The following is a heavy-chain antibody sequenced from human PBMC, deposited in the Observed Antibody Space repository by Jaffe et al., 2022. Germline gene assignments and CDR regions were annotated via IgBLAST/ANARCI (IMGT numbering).Heavy chain of an antibody. D-gene: IGHD3-10*01. CDR2: IYWDGDK. V-gene: IGHV2-5*02. Sequence: QITLKESGPTLVKPTQTLTLTCTFTGFSLSTREMGVGWFRQPPGKALDWLALIYWDGDKRYSPSLNTRLTITEDTSKNQVVLTMTNMDPVDTATYYCAHKLSRGGPFDVWGQGTMVTVSS. CDR1: GFSLSTREMG. J-gene: IGHJ3*01. CDR3: AHKLSRGGPFDV.